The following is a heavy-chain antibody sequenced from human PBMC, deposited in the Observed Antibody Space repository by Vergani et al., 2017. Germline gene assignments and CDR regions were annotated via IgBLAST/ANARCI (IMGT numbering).Heavy chain of an antibody. V-gene: IGHV5-51*01. D-gene: IGHD2-15*01. Sequence: EVQLVQSGAEVKKPGESLKISCKGSGYSFTSYWIGWVRQMPGKGLEWMGIIYPGDSDTRYSPSFQGQVTISADKSISTAYLQWSILKASDTAMYYCAILGYCSGGSCRDFYGMDVWGQGTTVTVSS. CDR2: IYPGDSDT. CDR3: AILGYCSGGSCRDFYGMDV. CDR1: GYSFTSYW. J-gene: IGHJ6*02.